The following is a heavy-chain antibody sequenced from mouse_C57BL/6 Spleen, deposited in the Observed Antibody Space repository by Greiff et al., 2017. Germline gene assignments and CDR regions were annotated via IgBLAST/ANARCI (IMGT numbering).Heavy chain of an antibody. CDR2: IWRGGST. J-gene: IGHJ3*01. D-gene: IGHD1-1*01. CDR3: ARKDYGSGAWFAY. V-gene: IGHV2-2*01. CDR1: GFSLTSYG. Sequence: VKLMESGPGLVQPSQSLSITCTVSGFSLTSYGVHWVRQSPGKGLEWLGVIWRGGSTDYNAAFISRLSISKDNSKSQVFFKMNSRQADDTAIYYCARKDYGSGAWFAYWGQGTLVTVSA.